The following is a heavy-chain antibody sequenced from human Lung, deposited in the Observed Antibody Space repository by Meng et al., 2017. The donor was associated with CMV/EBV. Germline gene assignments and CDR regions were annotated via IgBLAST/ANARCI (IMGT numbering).Heavy chain of an antibody. CDR1: GYNFAGYY. Sequence: AXVXVSCKASGYNFAGYYMHWVRQAPGQGLEWMGCLKPNSEGTNYSQRFQDRVTMTRDTSVGTAYMELTRLTSDDTAVYYCARDNNWGPDYWGQGTLVTVSS. CDR2: LKPNSEGT. J-gene: IGHJ4*02. D-gene: IGHD7-27*01. V-gene: IGHV1-2*02. CDR3: ARDNNWGPDY.